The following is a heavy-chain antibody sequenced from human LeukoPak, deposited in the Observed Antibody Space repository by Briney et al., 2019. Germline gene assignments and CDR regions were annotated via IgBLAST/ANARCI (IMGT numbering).Heavy chain of an antibody. V-gene: IGHV3-74*01. CDR1: GIIFSNYW. CDR2: INRDGSST. Sequence: GGSLRLSCAASGIIFSNYWMHWVRQAPGKGLLWVSRINRDGSSTSYADSVKGRFTISRDNSKNTLYLQMNSLRAEDTAVYYCAKSLAREDYDILTGYYRDAFDIWGQGTMVTVSS. D-gene: IGHD3-9*01. J-gene: IGHJ3*02. CDR3: AKSLAREDYDILTGYYRDAFDI.